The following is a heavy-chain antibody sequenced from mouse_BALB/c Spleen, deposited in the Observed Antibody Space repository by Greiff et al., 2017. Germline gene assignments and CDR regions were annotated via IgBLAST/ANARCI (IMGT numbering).Heavy chain of an antibody. CDR1: GYSITSDYA. Sequence: VQLKESGPGLVKPSQSLSLTCTVTGYSITSDYAWNWIRQFPGNKLEWMGYISYSGSTSYNPSLKSRISITRDTSKNQFFLQLNSVTTEDTATYYCARSGYDGFLAYWGQGTLVTVSA. J-gene: IGHJ3*01. CDR2: ISYSGST. V-gene: IGHV3-2*02. D-gene: IGHD2-3*01. CDR3: ARSGYDGFLAY.